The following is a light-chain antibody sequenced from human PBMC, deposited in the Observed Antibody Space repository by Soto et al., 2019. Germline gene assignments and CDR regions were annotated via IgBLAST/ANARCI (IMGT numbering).Light chain of an antibody. CDR2: GAS. Sequence: EIVLTQSPATLSVSPGERATLSCRASQSVSSNLAWYQQKPGQAPRLLIYGASSRAPGIPARFSGSGSGTDFALTIGSLQSEDFAVYYCQHSNNLPLTFGGGAKVEIK. V-gene: IGKV3-15*01. CDR1: QSVSSN. J-gene: IGKJ4*01. CDR3: QHSNNLPLT.